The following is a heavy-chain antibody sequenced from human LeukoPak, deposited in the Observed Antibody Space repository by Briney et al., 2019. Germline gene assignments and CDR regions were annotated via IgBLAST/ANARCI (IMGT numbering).Heavy chain of an antibody. J-gene: IGHJ5*02. CDR3: AKDLTTVGSPWFDP. CDR1: GFAFDNYA. V-gene: IGHV3-43*02. CDR2: ISGDGTTT. Sequence: GGSLRLSCAASGFAFDNYAMHWIRQAPGKGLEWVSLISGDGTTTYHAESVKGRFTVSRDNSKNSLFLQMNGLRSEDTALYYCAKDLTTVGSPWFDPWGQGTLVTVSS. D-gene: IGHD4-11*01.